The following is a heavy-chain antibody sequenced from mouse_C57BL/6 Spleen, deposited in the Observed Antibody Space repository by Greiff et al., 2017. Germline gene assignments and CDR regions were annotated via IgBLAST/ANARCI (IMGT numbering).Heavy chain of an antibody. CDR3: VSEYYDNAMDY. J-gene: IGHJ4*01. D-gene: IGHD2-4*01. CDR2: IRSKSSNYAT. V-gene: IGHV10-3*01. Sequence: EVQLVESGGGLVKPKGSLKLSCAASGFTFNTYAMNWVRQAPGQGLEWVARIRSKSSNYATYYADSVKDRITISRDDSPSMLYLQMHNLKTEDTAIYFCVSEYYDNAMDYWGQGTSVTVSS. CDR1: GFTFNTYA.